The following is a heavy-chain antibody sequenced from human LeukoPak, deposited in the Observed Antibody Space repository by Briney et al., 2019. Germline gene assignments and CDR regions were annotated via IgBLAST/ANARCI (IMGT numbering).Heavy chain of an antibody. CDR2: IWSDGTNQ. D-gene: IGHD4-11*01. Sequence: GRSLTLSCAASGFTFSHYAMHWVRQAPGKGLEWVAVIWSDGTNQYYADSVRGRFTIYRDDFQKRVFLQMNSLRVEDTALYYCAKDAQRGFDYSNSPQYWGQGALVTVSS. V-gene: IGHV3-33*06. CDR1: GFTFSHYA. CDR3: AKDAQRGFDYSNSPQY. J-gene: IGHJ4*02.